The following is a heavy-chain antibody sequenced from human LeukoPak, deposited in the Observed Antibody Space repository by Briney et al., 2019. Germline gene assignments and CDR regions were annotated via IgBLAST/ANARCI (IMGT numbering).Heavy chain of an antibody. J-gene: IGHJ6*02. V-gene: IGHV3-66*01. D-gene: IGHD3-3*01. CDR3: AREILRFLESPQDYYYGMDV. CDR2: IYSGGST. CDR1: GFTVSSNY. Sequence: GGSLRLSCAASGFTVSSNYMSWVRQAPGKGLEWVSVIYSGGSTYYADSVKGRFTISRDNSKNTLYLQMNSLRAEDTAVYYCAREILRFLESPQDYYYGMDVWGQGTTVTVSS.